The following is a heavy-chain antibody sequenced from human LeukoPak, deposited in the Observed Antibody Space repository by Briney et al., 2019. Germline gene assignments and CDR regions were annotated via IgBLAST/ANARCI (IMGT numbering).Heavy chain of an antibody. V-gene: IGHV3-7*01. CDR1: GFTFNNYW. Sequence: GGSLRLSCAASGFTFNNYWMSWVRQAPRKGLEWVANIKQDGSQTYYVDSLKGRFTISRDNAKNSVFLQMNSLRAEDTAIYYCARIGYSSSSLDYWGQGTLVTVSP. J-gene: IGHJ4*02. CDR3: ARIGYSSSSLDY. D-gene: IGHD6-6*01. CDR2: IKQDGSQT.